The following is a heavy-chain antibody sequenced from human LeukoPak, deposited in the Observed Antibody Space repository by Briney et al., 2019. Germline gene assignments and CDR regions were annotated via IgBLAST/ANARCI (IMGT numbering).Heavy chain of an antibody. D-gene: IGHD3-16*01. CDR3: AKDDAWGRFYH. V-gene: IGHV3-23*01. J-gene: IGHJ1*01. Sequence: GGSLRLSCAASGFTFSSHGMNWVREAPGKGLEWVSGSSSIGGRTYYADSVKGRFTVTRDNSRNTLHLQMNSLRVEDTGVYYCAKDDAWGRFYHWGQGTLVTVCS. CDR2: SSSIGGRT. CDR1: GFTFSSHG.